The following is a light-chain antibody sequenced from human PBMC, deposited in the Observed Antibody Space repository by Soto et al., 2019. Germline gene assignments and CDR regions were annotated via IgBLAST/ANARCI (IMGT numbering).Light chain of an antibody. CDR2: EVS. Sequence: QSALTQPASVSGSPGQSITISCTGTSSDVGGYNYVSWYQQHPGKAPKLMIYEVSNRPSGVSNRFSGSKSGNTASLTISGLPAEDEADYYCSSYTGSSTPYVFGSGTQLTVL. CDR3: SSYTGSSTPYV. CDR1: SSDVGGYNY. J-gene: IGLJ7*01. V-gene: IGLV2-14*01.